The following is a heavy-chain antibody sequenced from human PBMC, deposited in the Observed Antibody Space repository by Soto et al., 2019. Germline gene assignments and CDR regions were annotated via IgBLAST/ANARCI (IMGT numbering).Heavy chain of an antibody. Sequence: LSLTCTVSGGSISSYYWSWIRQPAGKGLEWIGRIYTSGSTNYNPSLKSRVTMSVDTSKNQFSLKLSSVTAADTAVYYCARGWYYDYVWGSYRANWFDPWGQGTLVTVSS. CDR2: IYTSGST. J-gene: IGHJ5*02. CDR1: GGSISSYY. CDR3: ARGWYYDYVWGSYRANWFDP. V-gene: IGHV4-4*07. D-gene: IGHD3-16*02.